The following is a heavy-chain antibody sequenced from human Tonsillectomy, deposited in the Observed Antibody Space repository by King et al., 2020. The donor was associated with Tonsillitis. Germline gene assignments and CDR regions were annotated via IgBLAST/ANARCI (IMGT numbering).Heavy chain of an antibody. CDR2: ISWNSGSI. Sequence: VQLVESGGGLVQPGRSLRLSCAASGFTFDDYAMHWVRQAPGKGLEWVSGISWNSGSIGYADSVKGRVTISRDNAKNSLYLQRNSLRDEDTAVYDCARSLWEPVRGYYYYGMDVWGQGTTVTVSS. CDR1: GFTFDDYA. J-gene: IGHJ6*02. CDR3: ARSLWEPVRGYYYYGMDV. D-gene: IGHD1-26*01. V-gene: IGHV3-9*01.